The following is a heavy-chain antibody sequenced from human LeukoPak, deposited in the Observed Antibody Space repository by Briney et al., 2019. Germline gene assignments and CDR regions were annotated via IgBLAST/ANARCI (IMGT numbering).Heavy chain of an antibody. CDR3: IRIRTGEHQYGMDV. Sequence: PGGSLRLSCAASGFTFSSYDMHWVRQATGKGLEWVSAIDTVGNTYYADSVKGRFTISRGNAWNSLYLQMNSLRDGDTAVYYCIRIRTGEHQYGMDVWGQGTTVTVSS. D-gene: IGHD7-27*01. J-gene: IGHJ6*02. V-gene: IGHV3-13*01. CDR1: GFTFSSYD. CDR2: IDTVGNT.